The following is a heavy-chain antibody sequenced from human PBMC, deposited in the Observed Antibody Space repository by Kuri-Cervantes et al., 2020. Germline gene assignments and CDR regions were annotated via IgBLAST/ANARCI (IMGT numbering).Heavy chain of an antibody. V-gene: IGHV3-7*01. CDR2: IKQDGSEK. J-gene: IGHJ4*02. D-gene: IGHD2-2*01. CDR3: AKDYCSSTSCYGGNLGY. Sequence: GGSLRLSCAASGFTFSSYWMSWVRQAPGKGLEWVANIKQDGSEKYYVDSVKGRFTISRDNPKNTLYLQMNSLRAEDTAVYYCAKDYCSSTSCYGGNLGYWGQGTLVTVSS. CDR1: GFTFSSYW.